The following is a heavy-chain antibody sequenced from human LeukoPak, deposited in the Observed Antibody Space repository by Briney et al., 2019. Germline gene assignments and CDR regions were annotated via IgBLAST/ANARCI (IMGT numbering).Heavy chain of an antibody. CDR1: GFTFSSYA. CDR3: AKGPPTPFYYYYYMDV. CDR2: ISYDGSNK. J-gene: IGHJ6*03. Sequence: GGSLRLSCAASGFTFSSYAMHWVRQAPGKGLEWVAVISYDGSNKYYADSVKGRFTSSRDNSKNTLYLQMNSLRAEDTAVYYCAKGPPTPFYYYYYMDVWGKGTTVTISS. V-gene: IGHV3-30*04.